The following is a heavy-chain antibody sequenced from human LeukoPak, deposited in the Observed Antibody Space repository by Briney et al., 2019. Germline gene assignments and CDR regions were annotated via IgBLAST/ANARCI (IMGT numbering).Heavy chain of an antibody. CDR2: IIGDGGST. D-gene: IGHD3-22*01. V-gene: IGHV3-43*02. CDR3: AKDIGVITSGWFDP. J-gene: IGHJ5*02. Sequence: GGSLRLSCAASGFTFDDYAMHWVRQAPGKGLEWVSLIIGDGGSTYYADSVKGRFTISRDNSKNSLYLQMNSLRTEDTALYYCAKDIGVITSGWFDPWGQGTLVTVSS. CDR1: GFTFDDYA.